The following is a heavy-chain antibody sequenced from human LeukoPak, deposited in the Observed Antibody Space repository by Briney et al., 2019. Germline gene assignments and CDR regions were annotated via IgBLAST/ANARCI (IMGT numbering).Heavy chain of an antibody. CDR2: IDHSGST. D-gene: IGHD3-22*01. J-gene: IGHJ4*02. CDR1: GGSFSGYY. CDR3: ARAYYDSSGYYGGVDY. Sequence: SETLSLTCAVYGGSFSGYYWSWVRQPPGKGLEWIGKIDHSGSTNYNPSLKSRITISIDTSKNQFSLKLTSVTAADTAVYYCARAYYDSSGYYGGVDYWGQGTLVTVSS. V-gene: IGHV4-34*01.